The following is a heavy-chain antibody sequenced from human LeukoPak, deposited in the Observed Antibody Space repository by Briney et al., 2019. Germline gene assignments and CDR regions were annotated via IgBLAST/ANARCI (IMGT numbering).Heavy chain of an antibody. CDR1: GFTFSSYD. J-gene: IGHJ4*02. V-gene: IGHV3-13*01. D-gene: IGHD6-13*01. Sequence: GGSLRLSCAASGFTFSSYDIHWVRQATGKGLEWVSGIGTAGEIYYPGSVKGRFTISRENAKNSLYLQMNSLRAGDTAVYYCARSFIAADYFDYWGQGTLVTVSS. CDR2: IGTAGEI. CDR3: ARSFIAADYFDY.